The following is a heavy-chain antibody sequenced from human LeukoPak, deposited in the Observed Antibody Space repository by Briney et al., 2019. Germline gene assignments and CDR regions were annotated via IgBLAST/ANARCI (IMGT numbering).Heavy chain of an antibody. CDR3: ARWVRGGYLRYYYYMDV. Sequence: SETLSLTCTVSGVSISSYYWSWIRQPPGKGLEWMGYIYYSGSTNYNPSLKRRVTISVDTSKNQFSLRLSSVTAADTAVYYCARWVRGGYLRYYYYMDVWGKGTTVTVSS. J-gene: IGHJ6*03. CDR2: IYYSGST. V-gene: IGHV4-59*12. CDR1: GVSISSYY. D-gene: IGHD5-24*01.